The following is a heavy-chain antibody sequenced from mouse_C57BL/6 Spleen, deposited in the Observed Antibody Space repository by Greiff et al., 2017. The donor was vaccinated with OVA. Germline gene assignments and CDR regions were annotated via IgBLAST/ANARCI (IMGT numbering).Heavy chain of an antibody. Sequence: QVQLQQSGAELVRPWASVTLSCQASVYTFTDSYINWVKQRPGPGLEWLARIYPGSGNTYYNEKFKGKATLTAEKSSSTAYMQLSSLTSEDSAVDFCARRDTTEGAMDYWGQGTSVTVSS. CDR3: ARRDTTEGAMDY. V-gene: IGHV1-76*01. CDR2: IYPGSGNT. CDR1: VYTFTDSY. D-gene: IGHD1-1*01. J-gene: IGHJ4*01.